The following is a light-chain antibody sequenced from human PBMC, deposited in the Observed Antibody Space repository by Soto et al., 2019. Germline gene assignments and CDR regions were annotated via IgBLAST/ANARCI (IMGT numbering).Light chain of an antibody. CDR1: QSVRSSF. V-gene: IGKV3-15*01. J-gene: IGKJ4*01. CDR2: GAS. CDR3: QQYSNWPLT. Sequence: EIVMTQSPATLSVSPGERATLSCRASQSVRSSFLAWYQQKPGRAPSLLIYGASTRATGIPARFSGSGSGTEFTLTINSLRSEDFAVYYCQQYSNWPLTFGGGTKV.